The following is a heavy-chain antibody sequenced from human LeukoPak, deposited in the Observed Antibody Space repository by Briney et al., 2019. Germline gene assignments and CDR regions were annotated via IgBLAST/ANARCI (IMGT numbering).Heavy chain of an antibody. D-gene: IGHD4-17*01. CDR1: GDSVSSNSAA. Sequence: SQTLSLTCAISGDSVSSNSAAWNWIRQSPSRGLEWLGRTYYRSKWYNDYAVSVKSRITINPDTSKNQFSLKLSSVTAADTAVYYCARDPLPRGDSDNYDAFDIWGQGTMVTVSS. J-gene: IGHJ3*02. CDR2: TYYRSKWYN. V-gene: IGHV6-1*01. CDR3: ARDPLPRGDSDNYDAFDI.